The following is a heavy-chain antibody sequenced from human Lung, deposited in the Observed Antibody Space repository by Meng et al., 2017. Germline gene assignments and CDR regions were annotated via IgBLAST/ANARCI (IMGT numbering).Heavy chain of an antibody. Sequence: GGSLRLSCVASGFSFSSYAMSWVRHAPGKGLEWVSALSGGGFTTYYADSVKGRFAISRHNSKNTLYLQMNSLRAEDTALYYCAKYSYGLGDYLDYWGQGALVTVSS. D-gene: IGHD3-10*01. CDR3: AKYSYGLGDYLDY. V-gene: IGHV3-23*01. CDR2: LSGGGFTT. J-gene: IGHJ4*02. CDR1: GFSFSSYA.